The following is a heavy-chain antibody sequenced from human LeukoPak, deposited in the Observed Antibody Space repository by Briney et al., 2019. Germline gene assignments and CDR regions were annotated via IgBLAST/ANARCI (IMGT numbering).Heavy chain of an antibody. CDR1: RASISSPYY. Sequence: SETLSLTCAVSRASISSPYYWAWIRQSPGKGLECIGSMFHTGSTYYNPSLKSRVAISLDTSQNQFSLKMRSVTAADTAVYYCASQISSRTLWFDPWGQGILVGVSS. CDR3: ASQISSRTLWFDP. J-gene: IGHJ5*02. D-gene: IGHD2-2*01. CDR2: MFHTGST. V-gene: IGHV4-38-2*01.